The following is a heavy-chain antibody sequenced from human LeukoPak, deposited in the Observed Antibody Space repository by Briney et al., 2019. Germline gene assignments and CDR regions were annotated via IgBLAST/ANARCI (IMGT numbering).Heavy chain of an antibody. CDR2: ISAYNGNT. V-gene: IGHV1-18*01. CDR3: ARVAYDYVWGSYNPDY. J-gene: IGHJ4*02. D-gene: IGHD3-16*01. Sequence: ASVTVSCKASGYTFTSYGISWVRQAPGQGLEWMGWISAYNGNTNYAQKLQGRVTMTTDTSTSTAYMELRSLRSDDTAVYYCARVAYDYVWGSYNPDYWGQGTLVTVSS. CDR1: GYTFTSYG.